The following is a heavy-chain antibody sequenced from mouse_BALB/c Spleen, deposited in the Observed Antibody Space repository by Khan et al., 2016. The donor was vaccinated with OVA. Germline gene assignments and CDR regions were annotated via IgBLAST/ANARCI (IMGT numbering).Heavy chain of an antibody. V-gene: IGHV5-4*02. D-gene: IGHD2-1*01. CDR3: ARGYYGNPFAY. CDR2: ISDGGSYT. J-gene: IGHJ3*01. Sequence: EVELVESGGGLVKPGGSLKLSCAASGFTFSDYYMYWVRQTPEKRLEWVATISDGGSYTYYPDSVKGRFTISRDDAKNTLYLQMSSLKSDDTAMYYCARGYYGNPFAYWGQGTLVTVSA. CDR1: GFTFSDYY.